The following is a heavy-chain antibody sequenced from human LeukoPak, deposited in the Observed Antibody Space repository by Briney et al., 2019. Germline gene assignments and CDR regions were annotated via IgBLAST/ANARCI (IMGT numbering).Heavy chain of an antibody. D-gene: IGHD3-16*01. CDR1: GLTFRDYD. Sequence: GGPLRLSCAASGLTFRDYDINWVRQAPGKGLEWVSYISGSGSTIYYADSVRGRFTISRDNAKNSLYLQMNSLRAEDTAVYYCARDLVSGAYTFDIWGQGTMVTVSS. CDR3: ARDLVSGAYTFDI. V-gene: IGHV3-48*03. J-gene: IGHJ3*02. CDR2: ISGSGSTI.